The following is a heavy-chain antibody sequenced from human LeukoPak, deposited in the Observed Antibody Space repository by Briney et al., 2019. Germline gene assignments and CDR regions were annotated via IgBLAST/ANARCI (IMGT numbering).Heavy chain of an antibody. Sequence: GGSLRLSCAASGFTFNSYWMHWVRQAPVRGLVWVSCINRDGSTTNYADSVKGRFTISRDNAKNTLYLQMNSLRAEDTAVYYCARVGFSIDSLTFDYWGQGNLVTVSS. CDR1: GFTFNSYW. V-gene: IGHV3-74*01. D-gene: IGHD3-3*02. J-gene: IGHJ4*02. CDR3: ARVGFSIDSLTFDY. CDR2: INRDGSTT.